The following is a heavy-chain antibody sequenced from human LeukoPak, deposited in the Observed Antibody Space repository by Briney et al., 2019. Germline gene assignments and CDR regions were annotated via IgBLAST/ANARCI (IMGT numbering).Heavy chain of an antibody. Sequence: SETLSLTCTVSSGSISSSYWSWIRQPPGKGLEWIGYIYNSRSTNYNPSLKSRVTISVDTSKNQFSLRLSSVTAADTAVYYCARRLSNTGFDIWGQGTMVSASS. CDR2: IYNSRST. J-gene: IGHJ3*02. CDR1: SGSISSSY. CDR3: ARRLSNTGFDI. D-gene: IGHD2/OR15-2a*01. V-gene: IGHV4-59*08.